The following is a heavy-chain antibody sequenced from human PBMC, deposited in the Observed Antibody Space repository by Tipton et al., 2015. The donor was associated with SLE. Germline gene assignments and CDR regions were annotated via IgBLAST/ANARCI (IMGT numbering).Heavy chain of an antibody. D-gene: IGHD3-10*01. CDR3: ARLWFGELFFDY. CDR2: IYYSGST. J-gene: IGHJ4*02. V-gene: IGHV4-59*07. Sequence: GLVKPSDSLSLTCTVSGGSISSYYWSWIRQPPGKGLEWIGYIYYSGSTNYNPSLKSRVTISVDTSKNQFSLKLSSVTAADTAVYYCARLWFGELFFDYWGQVTLVTVSS. CDR1: GGSISSYY.